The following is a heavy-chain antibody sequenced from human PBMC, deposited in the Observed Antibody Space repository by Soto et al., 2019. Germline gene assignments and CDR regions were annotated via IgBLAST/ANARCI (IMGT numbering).Heavy chain of an antibody. CDR3: AKAYFGVILGIFDY. J-gene: IGHJ4*02. Sequence: PGGSLRLSCAASGFSFSTYAMSWVRQAPGKGLEWVSVFSGSGDRTYYADSVKGRFTISRDNSKNTLFLQMNSLRVEDTAVYYCAKAYFGVILGIFDYWGQGTLVTVSS. V-gene: IGHV3-23*01. D-gene: IGHD3-3*01. CDR1: GFSFSTYA. CDR2: FSGSGDRT.